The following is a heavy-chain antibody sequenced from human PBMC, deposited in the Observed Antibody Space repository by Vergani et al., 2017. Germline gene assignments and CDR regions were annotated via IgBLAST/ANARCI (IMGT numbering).Heavy chain of an antibody. CDR3: ARDQAWELQDDYAFDI. J-gene: IGHJ3*02. Sequence: QVQLVQSGAEVKKPGASVKVSCKASGYTFTGYYMHWVRQAPGQGLEWMGWINPNSGGTNYAQKFQGRVTMTRDTSISTAYMELSRLRSDDTAVYYCARDQAWELQDDYAFDIWGQGTMVTVSS. V-gene: IGHV1-2*02. D-gene: IGHD1-26*01. CDR2: INPNSGGT. CDR1: GYTFTGYY.